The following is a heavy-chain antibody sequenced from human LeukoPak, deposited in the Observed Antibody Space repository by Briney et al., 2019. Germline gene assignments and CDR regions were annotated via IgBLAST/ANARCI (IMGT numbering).Heavy chain of an antibody. J-gene: IGHJ4*02. CDR3: AKGRRTGFVDY. V-gene: IGHV3-48*02. CDR2: ISSSSTSI. CDR1: GFTFSSYS. D-gene: IGHD1-1*01. Sequence: GGSLRLSCAASGFTFSSYSMNWVRQAPGMGLEWVSYISSSSTSIYYADSVKGRFTVSRDNSKSLLFLQMESLRHDDTGIYYCAKGRRTGFVDYWGQGALVTVSS.